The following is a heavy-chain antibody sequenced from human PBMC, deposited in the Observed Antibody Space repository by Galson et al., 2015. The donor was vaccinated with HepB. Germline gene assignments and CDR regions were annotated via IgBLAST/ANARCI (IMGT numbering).Heavy chain of an antibody. D-gene: IGHD3-10*01. CDR1: RGTFSNYA. V-gene: IGHV1-69*04. Sequence: SVKVSCKASRGTFSNYAINWVRQAPGHGLEWMGRIIPILGEPTYAQKFQGRVTITANTSTTTAYLELSRLRSEDTAVIYCAGDTLQTGALGYWGQGTLVTVS. CDR3: AGDTLQTGALGY. CDR2: IIPILGEP. J-gene: IGHJ4*02.